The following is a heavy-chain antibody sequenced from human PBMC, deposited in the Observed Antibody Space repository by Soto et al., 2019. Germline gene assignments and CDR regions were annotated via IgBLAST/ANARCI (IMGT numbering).Heavy chain of an antibody. J-gene: IGHJ4*02. V-gene: IGHV1-24*01. D-gene: IGHD2-2*01. CDR3: ATAPHTQYGAFDY. CDR1: GYTLTELS. CDR2: FDPEDGET. Sequence: XSVKVSCNVSGYTLTELSGDWVRQAPGKGLEWMGGFDPEDGETIYAQKFQGRVTMTEDTSTDTAYMELSSLRSEDTAVHYCATAPHTQYGAFDYWGQGTLVTVPS.